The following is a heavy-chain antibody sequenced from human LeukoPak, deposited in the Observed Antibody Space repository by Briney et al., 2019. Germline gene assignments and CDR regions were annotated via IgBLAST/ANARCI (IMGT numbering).Heavy chain of an antibody. J-gene: IGHJ4*02. CDR2: IYSGST. CDR3: ARRAGAYSHPYDY. Sequence: PGGSLRLSCAASGFTVNNNSMSWVRQAPGKGLEWVSFIYSGSTHYSDSVKGRFTISRDNSKNTLYLQMNSLRAEDTAVYYCARRAGAYSHPYDYWGQGTLVTVSS. V-gene: IGHV3-53*01. CDR1: GFTVNNNS. D-gene: IGHD4/OR15-4a*01.